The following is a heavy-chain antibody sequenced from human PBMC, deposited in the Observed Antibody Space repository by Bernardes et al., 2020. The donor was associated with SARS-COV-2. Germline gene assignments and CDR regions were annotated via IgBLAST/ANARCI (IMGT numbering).Heavy chain of an antibody. CDR1: GYTFTTYG. CDR2: ISAHIGNT. V-gene: IGHV1-18*04. Sequence: ASVKVSCKASGYTFTTYGISWVRQAPGQGLEWMGWISAHIGNTNYAQKFQGRVTISVDTSKNQFSLKLSSVTAADTAVYYCARGGRREARGYFDLWGRGTLVTVSS. J-gene: IGHJ2*01. D-gene: IGHD6-25*01. CDR3: ARGGRREARGYFDL.